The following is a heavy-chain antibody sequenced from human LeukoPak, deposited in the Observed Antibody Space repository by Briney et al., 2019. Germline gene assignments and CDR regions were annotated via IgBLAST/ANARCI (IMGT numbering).Heavy chain of an antibody. V-gene: IGHV1-69*04. CDR1: GGTFSSYA. Sequence: SVKVSCKASGGTFSSYAISWVRQAPGQGLEWMGRIIPILGIANYAQKFQGRVTITADKSTSTAYMELSSLRSEDTAVYYCATLGRDYDSSGYSFRFDYWGQGTLVTVSS. CDR2: IIPILGIA. J-gene: IGHJ4*02. CDR3: ATLGRDYDSSGYSFRFDY. D-gene: IGHD3-22*01.